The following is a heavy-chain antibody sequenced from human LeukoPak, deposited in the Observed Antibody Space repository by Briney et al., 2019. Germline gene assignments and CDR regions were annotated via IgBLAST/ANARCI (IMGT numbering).Heavy chain of an antibody. V-gene: IGHV3-23*01. CDR3: AKGKYYYGSGSPDYFDY. Sequence: GGSLRLSCAASGFTFSSYAMSWVRQAPGKGLEWVSAISGSGGSTYYADSVKGRFTISRDNSKNTLYLQMNRLRAEDTAVYYCAKGKYYYGSGSPDYFDYWGQGTLVTVSS. CDR2: ISGSGGST. J-gene: IGHJ4*02. D-gene: IGHD3-10*01. CDR1: GFTFSSYA.